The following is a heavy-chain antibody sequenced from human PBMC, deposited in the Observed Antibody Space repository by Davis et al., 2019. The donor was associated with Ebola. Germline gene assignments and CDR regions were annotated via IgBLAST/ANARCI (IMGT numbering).Heavy chain of an antibody. J-gene: IGHJ4*02. Sequence: GESLKISCAASGFTFSSYAMSWVRQTAGKGLEWVSTLDGSGDNTYYADSVKGRFTISRDNAKNSLYLQMNSLRAEDTAVYYCARDLGGFDYWGQGTLVTVSS. D-gene: IGHD3-16*01. V-gene: IGHV3-23*01. CDR2: LDGSGDNT. CDR3: ARDLGGFDY. CDR1: GFTFSSYA.